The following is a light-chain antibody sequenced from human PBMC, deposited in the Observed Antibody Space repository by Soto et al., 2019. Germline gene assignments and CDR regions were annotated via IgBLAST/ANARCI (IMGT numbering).Light chain of an antibody. CDR2: DVS. V-gene: IGLV2-14*01. J-gene: IGLJ1*01. CDR3: SSYTTSNTRQIV. Sequence: SVLTQPASVSGSPGQSITISCTGTNSDVGGYNYVSWYRQHPGKAPKFMIYDVSNRPSGVSNRFSGSKSGNTASLTISGLQAEDEADYYCSSYTTSNTRQIVFGTGTKVTVL. CDR1: NSDVGGYNY.